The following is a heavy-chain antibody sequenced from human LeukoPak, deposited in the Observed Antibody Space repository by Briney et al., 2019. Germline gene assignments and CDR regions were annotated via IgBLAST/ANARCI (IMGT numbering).Heavy chain of an antibody. CDR3: ARNILGYCSGGSCYSGGFDY. V-gene: IGHV1-69*13. D-gene: IGHD2-15*01. J-gene: IGHJ4*02. Sequence: ASVKVSCKASGGTFSSYAISWVRQAPGQGLDWMGGIIPIFGTANYAQKFQGRVTITADESTSTAYMELSSLRSEDTAVYYCARNILGYCSGGSCYSGGFDYWGQGTLVTVSS. CDR1: GGTFSSYA. CDR2: IIPIFGTA.